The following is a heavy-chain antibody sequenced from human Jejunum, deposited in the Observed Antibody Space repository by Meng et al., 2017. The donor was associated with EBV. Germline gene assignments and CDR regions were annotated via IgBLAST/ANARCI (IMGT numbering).Heavy chain of an antibody. CDR3: AHIEGGGNSGFRDY. D-gene: IGHD4-23*01. CDR2: IYCVDDK. Sequence: TLRSCKPTLWEPRRDFSVPCTLLWLSLDTTGVGVGWIGQAPEKALEWFAGIYCVDDKRYSTSLKRRLTTSKYTSKNQGVLTRTKMDPVDTATYNCAHIEGGGNSGFRDYWGQGTLVTVSS. CDR1: WLSLDTTGVG. J-gene: IGHJ4*02. V-gene: IGHV2-5*02.